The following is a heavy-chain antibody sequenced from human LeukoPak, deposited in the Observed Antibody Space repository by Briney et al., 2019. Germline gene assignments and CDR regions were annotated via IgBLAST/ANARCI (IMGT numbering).Heavy chain of an antibody. CDR3: ASETYDFWSGSWEGDY. CDR1: GYTFTGYY. V-gene: IGHV1-2*02. CDR2: INPNSGGT. D-gene: IGHD3-3*01. Sequence: GASVKVSCKASGYTFTGYYMHWVRQAPGQGLEWMGWINPNSGGTNYAQKFQGRVTMTRDTSISTAYMELSRLRSDDTAVYYCASETYDFWSGSWEGDYWGRGTLVTVSS. J-gene: IGHJ4*02.